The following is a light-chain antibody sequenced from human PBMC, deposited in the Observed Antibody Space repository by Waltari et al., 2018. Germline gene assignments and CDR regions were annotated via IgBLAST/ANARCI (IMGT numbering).Light chain of an antibody. CDR2: GNN. CDR1: RANIGAGYD. Sequence: LTLPPPVSGAPAQGVTISSTSSRANIGAGYDVYWYQHLPGTAPKVLIYGNNNRPSGVPDRFSASRSGTSASLAITGVQSEDEADYYCQSYDRSRTCLFGGGTKLTVL. V-gene: IGLV1-40*01. J-gene: IGLJ3*02. CDR3: QSYDRSRTCL.